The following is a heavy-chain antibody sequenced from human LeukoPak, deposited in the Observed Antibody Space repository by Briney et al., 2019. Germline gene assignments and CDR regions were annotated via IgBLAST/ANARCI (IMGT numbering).Heavy chain of an antibody. J-gene: IGHJ3*02. CDR3: AKPIFGVVISAFDI. CDR1: GFTFSSYA. V-gene: IGHV3-23*01. Sequence: GGSLRLSCAASGFTFSSYAMSWVRQAPGEGLEWVSAISGSGGSTYYADSVKGRFTISRDNSKNTLYLQMNSLRAEDTALYYCAKPIFGVVISAFDIWGQGTMVTVSS. CDR2: ISGSGGST. D-gene: IGHD3-3*01.